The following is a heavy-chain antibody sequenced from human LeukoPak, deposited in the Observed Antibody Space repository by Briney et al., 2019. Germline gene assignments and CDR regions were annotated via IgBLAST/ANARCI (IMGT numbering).Heavy chain of an antibody. CDR2: IYSDGST. CDR1: GLTVGNNY. V-gene: IGHV3-53*01. CDR3: ARDTPGIAASVNGG. J-gene: IGHJ4*02. D-gene: IGHD6-13*01. Sequence: GGSLRLSCTASGLTVGNNYMNWVRQTPGKGLEWVSPIYSDGSTHYSDSVKGRFTISRDSSKNTLYLQMNSLRAEDTAIYYCARDTPGIAASVNGGWGQGTLVTVSS.